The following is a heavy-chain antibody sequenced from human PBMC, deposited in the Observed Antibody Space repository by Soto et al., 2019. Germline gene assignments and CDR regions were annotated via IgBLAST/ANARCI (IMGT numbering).Heavy chain of an antibody. D-gene: IGHD1-1*01. CDR2: FVGSTGST. CDR3: AKRHTTVATPANYFDD. J-gene: IGHJ4*02. Sequence: PGGSLRLSCAASGFTFSSYTMNWVRQAPGKGLEWVSTFVGSTGSTFYADSVKGRFTISRDDSKNTLYLQMNSLRAEDTAVYYCAKRHTTVATPANYFDDWGQGT. V-gene: IGHV3-23*01. CDR1: GFTFSSYT.